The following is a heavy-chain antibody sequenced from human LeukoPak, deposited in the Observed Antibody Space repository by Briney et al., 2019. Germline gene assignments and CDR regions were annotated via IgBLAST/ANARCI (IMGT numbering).Heavy chain of an antibody. Sequence: GVSLNIACNASGYALTHQRIAWVGHMSGNGLEWLGIIYPRDSDTICSASLQGHLTISADTSINTAYLEWSSLEASDTAIYYCARHSDVIGAIWGQGTLVTVSS. V-gene: IGHV5-51*01. D-gene: IGHD3-10*01. CDR1: GYALTHQR. CDR2: IYPRDSDT. CDR3: ARHSDVIGAI. J-gene: IGHJ4*02.